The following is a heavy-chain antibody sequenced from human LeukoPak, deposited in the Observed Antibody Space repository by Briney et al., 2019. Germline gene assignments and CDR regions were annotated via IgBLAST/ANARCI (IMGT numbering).Heavy chain of an antibody. V-gene: IGHV3-21*01. CDR1: GFPFSADS. CDR2: ISGSSSYM. D-gene: IGHD3-22*01. CDR3: AKAYYDSSGYSYYFDY. Sequence: GGSLRLSCAASGFPFSADSMNWFRQAPGKGLEWVSSISGSSSYMFYADSVKGRFTISRDNAKNSLYLQMNSLRAEDTAVYYCAKAYYDSSGYSYYFDYWGQGTLVTVSS. J-gene: IGHJ4*02.